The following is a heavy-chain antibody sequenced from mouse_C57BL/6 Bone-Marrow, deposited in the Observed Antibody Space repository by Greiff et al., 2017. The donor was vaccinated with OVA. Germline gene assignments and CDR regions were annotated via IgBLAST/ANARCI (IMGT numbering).Heavy chain of an antibody. Sequence: EVQLQQSGAELVRPGASVKLSCTASGFNIKDDYMHWVKQRPEQGLEWIGWIDPENGDTEYASKFQGKATITADTSSNTAYLQLSSLTSEDTAFDYCATHYYSNSYYLDYWGQGTTLTVSS. V-gene: IGHV14-4*01. J-gene: IGHJ2*01. D-gene: IGHD2-5*01. CDR1: GFNIKDDY. CDR3: ATHYYSNSYYLDY. CDR2: IDPENGDT.